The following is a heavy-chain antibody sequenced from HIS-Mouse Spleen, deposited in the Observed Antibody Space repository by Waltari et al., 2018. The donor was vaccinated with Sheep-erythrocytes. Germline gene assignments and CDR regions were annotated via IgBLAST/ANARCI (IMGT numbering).Heavy chain of an antibody. CDR2: INHSGST. V-gene: IGHV4-34*01. CDR3: ARSITMIVVVIKTNWFDP. D-gene: IGHD3-22*01. J-gene: IGHJ5*02. Sequence: QVQLQQWGAGLLKPSETLSLTCAVYGGSFSGYYLSWIRQPPGKGLEWIGEINHSGSTNYNPSLKSRVTISVDTSKNQFSLKLSSVTAADTAVYYCARSITMIVVVIKTNWFDPWGQGTLVTVSS. CDR1: GGSFSGYY.